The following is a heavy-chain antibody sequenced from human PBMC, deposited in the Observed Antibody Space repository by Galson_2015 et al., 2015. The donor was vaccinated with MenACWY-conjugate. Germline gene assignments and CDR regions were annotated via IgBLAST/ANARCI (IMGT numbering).Heavy chain of an antibody. Sequence: SVKVSCKASGYTFTSYAMHWVRQAPGQRLEWMGWINAGNGDTKYSQKFQGRVTITRDTSASTAHMELSSLRSEDTAVYYCARGAGSGWYPDYWGQGTLVTVSS. V-gene: IGHV1-3*01. D-gene: IGHD6-19*01. CDR2: INAGNGDT. J-gene: IGHJ4*02. CDR3: ARGAGSGWYPDY. CDR1: GYTFTSYA.